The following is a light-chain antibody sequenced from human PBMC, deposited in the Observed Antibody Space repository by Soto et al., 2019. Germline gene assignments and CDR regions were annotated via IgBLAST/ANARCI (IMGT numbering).Light chain of an antibody. V-gene: IGLV2-8*01. CDR3: SSHAGIKNVV. CDR1: SSDVGGYNY. J-gene: IGLJ3*02. Sequence: QSVLTQPPSASGSPGQSVTISCTGTSSDVGGYNYVSWYQQHPGKAPRLMVYEVTKQPSGVPARFSGSKSGNTASLTVSGLQAEDEADYYCSSHAGIKNVVFGGGTKVTVL. CDR2: EVT.